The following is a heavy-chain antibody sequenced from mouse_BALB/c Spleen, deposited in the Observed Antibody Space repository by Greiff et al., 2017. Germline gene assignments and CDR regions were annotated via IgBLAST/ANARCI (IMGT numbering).Heavy chain of an antibody. Sequence: VQLQQSGPGLVQPSQSLSITCTVSGFSLTSYGVHWVRQSPGKGLEWLGVIWSGGSTDYNAAFISRLSISKDNSKSQVFFKMNSLQADDTAIYSCARNRDDYCNSSHSYFDVWGAGTTVTVSA. CDR2: IWSGGST. J-gene: IGHJ1*01. V-gene: IGHV2-4-1*01. D-gene: IGHD1-1*01. CDR1: GFSLTSYG. CDR3: ARNRDDYCNSSHSYFDV.